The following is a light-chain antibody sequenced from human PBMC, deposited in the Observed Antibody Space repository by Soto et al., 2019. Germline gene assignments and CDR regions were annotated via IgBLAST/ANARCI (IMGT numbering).Light chain of an antibody. J-gene: IGLJ2*01. V-gene: IGLV1-40*01. CDR2: GNS. CDR1: SSNIGAGYD. Sequence: QSVLTQPPSVSGAPGQRVTISRTGSSSNIGAGYDVHWYQQLPGTAPKLLIYGNSNRPSGVPDRFSGSKSGTSASLAITGLHAEDEADYYCQSYDSSLSGPVVFGGGSKLTVL. CDR3: QSYDSSLSGPVV.